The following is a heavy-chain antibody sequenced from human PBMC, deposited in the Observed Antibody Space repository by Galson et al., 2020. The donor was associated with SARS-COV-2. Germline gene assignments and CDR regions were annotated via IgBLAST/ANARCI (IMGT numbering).Heavy chain of an antibody. CDR3: ARGSVSYYDIHK. Sequence: SETLSLTCPVYAGSLSTSSSYWNWIRQPPGKGLEWIGSIYYSGSTNHSPSLKSRVTLSIDTSKNQFSLKLNAVTAADTAVYYCARGSVSYYDIHKWGQGTLVSASS. CDR2: IYYSGST. D-gene: IGHD3-10*01. CDR1: AGSLSTSSSY. J-gene: IGHJ1*01. V-gene: IGHV4-39*01.